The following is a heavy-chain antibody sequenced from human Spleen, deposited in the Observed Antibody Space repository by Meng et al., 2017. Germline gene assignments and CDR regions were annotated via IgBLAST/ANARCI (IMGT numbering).Heavy chain of an antibody. D-gene: IGHD1-26*01. CDR2: IPNSDSSI. J-gene: IGHJ6*02. CDR1: GFTFSDYY. V-gene: IGHV3-11*01. CDR3: ARGADSGSCYSCYHGMDV. Sequence: GESLKISCAASGFTFSDYYMNWIRQAPGKGLEWISYIPNSDSSIYYVDSVKGRFTISRDNTKNSLYLQMNSLRSDDTALYYCARGADSGSCYSCYHGMDVWGQGTTVTVSS.